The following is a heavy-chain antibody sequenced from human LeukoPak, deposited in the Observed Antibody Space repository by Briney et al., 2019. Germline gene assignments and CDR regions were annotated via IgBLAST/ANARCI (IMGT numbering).Heavy chain of an antibody. CDR3: ARGPYQLPDY. Sequence: SETLSLTCAVYGGSFSGYYWSWIRQPPGKGLEWIGEINHGGSTNYNPSLKSRVTISVDTSKNQFSLKLSSVTAADTAVYYCARGPYQLPDYWGQGTLVTVSS. D-gene: IGHD2-2*01. CDR1: GGSFSGYY. V-gene: IGHV4-34*01. J-gene: IGHJ4*02. CDR2: INHGGST.